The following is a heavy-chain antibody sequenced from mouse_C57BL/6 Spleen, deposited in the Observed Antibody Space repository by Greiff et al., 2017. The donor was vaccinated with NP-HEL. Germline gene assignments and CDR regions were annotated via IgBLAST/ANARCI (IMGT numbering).Heavy chain of an antibody. Sequence: VQLQQSGPELVKPGASVKISCKASGYAFSSSWMNWVKQRPGKGLEWIGRIYPGDGDTNYNGKFKGKATLTADESSSTAYMQLSSLTSEDSAVYFCAREFITTVGFDYWGQGTTLTVSS. CDR1: GYAFSSSW. CDR2: IYPGDGDT. V-gene: IGHV1-82*01. CDR3: AREFITTVGFDY. D-gene: IGHD1-1*01. J-gene: IGHJ2*01.